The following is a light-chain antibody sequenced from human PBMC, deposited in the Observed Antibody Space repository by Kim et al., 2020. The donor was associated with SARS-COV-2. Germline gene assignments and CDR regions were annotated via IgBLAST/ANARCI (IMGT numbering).Light chain of an antibody. J-gene: IGKJ3*01. Sequence: PGERATLSCRASQSVDSAYLAWYQQRPGQAPRLLIYGVSARATGIPDRFSGSGSGTDFTLTISRLEPEDFAGYYCQQYDTAPLTFGPGT. CDR3: QQYDTAPLT. V-gene: IGKV3-20*01. CDR1: QSVDSAY. CDR2: GVS.